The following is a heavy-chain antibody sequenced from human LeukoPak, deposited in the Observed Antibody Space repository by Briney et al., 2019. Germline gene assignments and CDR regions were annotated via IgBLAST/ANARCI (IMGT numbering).Heavy chain of an antibody. D-gene: IGHD3/OR15-3a*01. CDR1: GFTFSSYA. CDR3: AKGSQDWPRDAFDI. Sequence: GSLRLSCAASGFTFSSYAMSWVRQAPGKGLEWVSAISSTGGATYYADSVKGRFAISRDNSKNTLYLQMNSLRAEDTAVYYCAKGSQDWPRDAFDIWGQGTMVTVSS. CDR2: ISSTGGAT. V-gene: IGHV3-23*01. J-gene: IGHJ3*02.